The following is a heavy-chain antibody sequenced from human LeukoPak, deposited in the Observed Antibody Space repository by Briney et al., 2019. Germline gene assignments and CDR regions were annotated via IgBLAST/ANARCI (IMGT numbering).Heavy chain of an antibody. V-gene: IGHV3-23*01. D-gene: IGHD4-23*01. Sequence: GGSLRLSCAASGFTFSSYAMSWVRQAPGKGLEWVSGISASGGSTYYADSVKGRFTISRDNSKNTLYLQMNSLRDEDTAVYYCARDPTVANYYYYYMDVWGKGTTVTVSS. CDR1: GFTFSSYA. J-gene: IGHJ6*03. CDR2: ISASGGST. CDR3: ARDPTVANYYYYYMDV.